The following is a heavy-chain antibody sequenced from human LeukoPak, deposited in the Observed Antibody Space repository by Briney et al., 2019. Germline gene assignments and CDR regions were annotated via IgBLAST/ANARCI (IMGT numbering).Heavy chain of an antibody. CDR1: GGSISSSSYF. J-gene: IGHJ3*02. D-gene: IGHD1-26*01. Sequence: SETLSLTCTVSGGSISSSSYFWGWIRQPPGRGLEWIGSIHYSGSAYYNPSLRSRVTISVDTSKSQFSLKLSSATAADTAVYYCARHRGPTDRRAFDIWGQGTLVPVSS. CDR3: ARHRGPTDRRAFDI. V-gene: IGHV4-39*01. CDR2: IHYSGSA.